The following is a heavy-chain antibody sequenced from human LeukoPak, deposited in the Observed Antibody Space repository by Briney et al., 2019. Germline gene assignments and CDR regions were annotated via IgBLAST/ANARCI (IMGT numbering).Heavy chain of an antibody. V-gene: IGHV1-18*01. CDR2: ISAHNGNT. Sequence: ASVKVFCKASGYTFTSYGISWVRQPPGQALEWMGWISAHNGNTKNAQKIQGRVTMTTDTSTSTAYMELRSLGSDDTAVYYCARDAPGRNYGDYRELDYWGQGTLVTVSS. D-gene: IGHD4-17*01. J-gene: IGHJ4*02. CDR3: ARDAPGRNYGDYRELDY. CDR1: GYTFTSYG.